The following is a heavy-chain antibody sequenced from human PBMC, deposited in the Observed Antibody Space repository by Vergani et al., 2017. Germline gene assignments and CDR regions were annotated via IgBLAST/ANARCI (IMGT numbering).Heavy chain of an antibody. V-gene: IGHV3-48*01. D-gene: IGHD6-25*01. CDR3: VRGGGGSGRGGF. Sequence: EVQLVESGGDLVQPGGSWRLSCLASGFPFRGYRLNGVRQAPVKRLEWLSYISVSSSTIFYADSVKGRFTISRDNAANSLYLQMDSLRVNDTAVYYCVRGGGGSGRGGFWGQGTLVTVSS. CDR2: ISVSSSTI. J-gene: IGHJ4*02. CDR1: GFPFRGYR.